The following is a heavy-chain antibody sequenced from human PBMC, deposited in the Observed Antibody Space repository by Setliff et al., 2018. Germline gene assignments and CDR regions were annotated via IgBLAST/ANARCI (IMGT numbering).Heavy chain of an antibody. CDR2: INHSGST. CDR3: ASVTYYYDSSGYYRDY. V-gene: IGHV4-34*01. CDR1: GGSFSGYY. J-gene: IGHJ4*02. D-gene: IGHD3-22*01. Sequence: SETLSLTCAVYGGSFSGYYWSWIRQPPGKGLEWIGEINHSGSTNYNPSLKSRVTISVDTSKNQFSLKLSSVTAADTAVYYCASVTYYYDSSGYYRDYWGQGTLVTVSS.